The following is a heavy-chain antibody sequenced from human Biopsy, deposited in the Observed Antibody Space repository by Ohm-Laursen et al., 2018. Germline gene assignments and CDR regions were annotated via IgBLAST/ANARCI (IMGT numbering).Heavy chain of an antibody. D-gene: IGHD2/OR15-2a*01. V-gene: IGHV4-38-2*01. CDR3: ARATNSTGWPYYYFYGMDV. CDR2: IYYDGIT. J-gene: IGHJ6*02. Sequence: SDTLSLTCAVSGYSVTNDYYWGWIRQPPGKGLEWIGNIYYDGITYYNPSLKSRVAMSVDTSKNQFSLRLTSATAADTAVYYCARATNSTGWPYYYFYGMDVWGQGTTVTVSS. CDR1: GYSVTNDYY.